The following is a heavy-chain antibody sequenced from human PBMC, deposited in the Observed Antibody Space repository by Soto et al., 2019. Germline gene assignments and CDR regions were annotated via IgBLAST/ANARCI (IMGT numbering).Heavy chain of an antibody. V-gene: IGHV3-49*04. D-gene: IGHD6-19*01. CDR3: TRGPAVAGYYYYGMDV. CDR2: IRSKAYGGTK. CDR1: GFTFGDYA. Sequence: PGGSLRLSCSASGFTFGDYAMSWVRQAPGKGLEWVGFIRSKAYGGTKEYAASVKGRFTISRDDSKSIAYLQMNSLKTEDTAVYYCTRGPAVAGYYYYGMDVWGQGTTVTVSS. J-gene: IGHJ6*02.